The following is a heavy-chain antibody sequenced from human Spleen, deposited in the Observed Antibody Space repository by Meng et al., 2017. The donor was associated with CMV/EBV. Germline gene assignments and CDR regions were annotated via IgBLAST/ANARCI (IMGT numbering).Heavy chain of an antibody. Sequence: GESLKISCAASGFTFDDYYMHWVRQAPGKGLGWVAFSSWDGGYSYYADAVKGRFTLSRDNNGNSLYLQMDSLRAEDTAVYYCGRVPGVGMSFYYGLDVWGRGTTVTVSS. CDR2: SSWDGGYS. V-gene: IGHV3-43D*03. CDR1: GFTFDDYY. J-gene: IGHJ6*02. CDR3: GRVPGVGMSFYYGLDV. D-gene: IGHD3-3*01.